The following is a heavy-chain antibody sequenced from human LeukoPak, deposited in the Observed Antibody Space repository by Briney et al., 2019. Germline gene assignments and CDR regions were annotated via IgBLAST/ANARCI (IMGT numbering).Heavy chain of an antibody. V-gene: IGHV3-66*01. CDR1: GFTVSSNY. D-gene: IGHD3-9*01. CDR2: IYSGGST. Sequence: GGSLRLSCAASGFTVSSNYMSWVRQAPGKGLEWVSVIYSGGSTYYADSVKGRFTISRDNSKDTLYLQMNSLRAEDTAVYYCLTGYNHAVDWFDPWGQGTLVTVSS. J-gene: IGHJ5*02. CDR3: LTGYNHAVDWFDP.